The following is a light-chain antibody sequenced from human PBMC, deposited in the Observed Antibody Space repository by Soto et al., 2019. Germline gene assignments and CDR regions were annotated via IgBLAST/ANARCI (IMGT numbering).Light chain of an antibody. V-gene: IGKV1-5*03. Sequence: DIQMTQYPSTLSASVGDRVTITCRASQSISSWLAWYQQKPGKAPKLLIYKASSLESGVPSRFSGSGSGTEFTLTISSLQPDDFATYYCQQYNSYETFGQGTKVDIK. CDR2: KAS. J-gene: IGKJ2*01. CDR1: QSISSW. CDR3: QQYNSYET.